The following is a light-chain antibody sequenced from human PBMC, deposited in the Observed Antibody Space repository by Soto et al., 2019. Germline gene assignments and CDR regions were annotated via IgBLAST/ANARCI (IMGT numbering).Light chain of an antibody. Sequence: DIQMTQSPNSLSASVGDRVTISCRASQNIVTYLNWYQQKPGKAPNLLVYAASSLQNAVPSRFSGSGSGTDFTRTISTLQPEDFATYYCQQTLSPPYAIGQGTKLEI. J-gene: IGKJ2*01. V-gene: IGKV1-39*01. CDR1: QNIVTY. CDR2: AAS. CDR3: QQTLSPPYA.